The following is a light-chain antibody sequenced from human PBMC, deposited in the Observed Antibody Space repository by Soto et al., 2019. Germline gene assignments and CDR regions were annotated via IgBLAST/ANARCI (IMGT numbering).Light chain of an antibody. CDR2: GNT. V-gene: IGLV1-40*01. CDR1: SSNIGAGYD. Sequence: VLTQPPSVSGAPGQRVTISCTGSSSNIGAGYDVHWYQQFPGTTPKFLIYGNTNRPSGVPDRFSASKSGTSASLDITGLQAEDEAEYFCQSYDSSLTVVFGAGTKVTVL. J-gene: IGLJ2*01. CDR3: QSYDSSLTVV.